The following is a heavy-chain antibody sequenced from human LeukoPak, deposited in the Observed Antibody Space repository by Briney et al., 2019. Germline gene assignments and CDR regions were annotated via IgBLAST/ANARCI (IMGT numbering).Heavy chain of an antibody. CDR2: ISAYNGNT. CDR3: AKHTYIGLAEYFQH. CDR1: GYTFTSYG. V-gene: IGHV1-18*04. D-gene: IGHD1-1*01. J-gene: IGHJ1*01. Sequence: ASVKVSCKASGYTFTSYGISWVRQAPGQGLEWMGWISAYNGNTNYAQKLQGRVTMTTDTSTSTAYMELRSLRSDDTAVYYCAKHTYIGLAEYFQHWGQGTTVTVSS.